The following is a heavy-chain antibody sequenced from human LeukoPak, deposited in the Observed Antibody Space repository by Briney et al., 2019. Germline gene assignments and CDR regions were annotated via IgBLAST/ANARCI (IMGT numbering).Heavy chain of an antibody. V-gene: IGHV4-59*08. CDR1: GGSISSYY. J-gene: IGHJ6*02. Sequence: SETLSLTCTVSGGSISSYYWSWIRHPPGKGLEWIGYIYYSGSTNYNPSLKSRVTISVDTSKNQFSLKLSSVTAADTAVYYCARQLRYSYGGYYYGMDVWGQGTTVTVSS. D-gene: IGHD5-18*01. CDR2: IYYSGST. CDR3: ARQLRYSYGGYYYGMDV.